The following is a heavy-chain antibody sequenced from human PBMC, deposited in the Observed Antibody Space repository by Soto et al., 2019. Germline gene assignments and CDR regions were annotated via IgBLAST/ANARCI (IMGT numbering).Heavy chain of an antibody. CDR1: GYTFTGYY. V-gene: IGHV1-2*04. J-gene: IGHJ3*02. CDR2: INPNSGGT. Sequence: ASVKVSCKASGYTFTGYYMHWVRQAPGQGLEWMGWINPNSGGTNYAQKFQDWVTMTRDTSISTAYMELSRLRSDDTAVYYCASDTNDGSGWYDVIWGQGTMVTVSS. D-gene: IGHD6-19*01. CDR3: ASDTNDGSGWYDVI.